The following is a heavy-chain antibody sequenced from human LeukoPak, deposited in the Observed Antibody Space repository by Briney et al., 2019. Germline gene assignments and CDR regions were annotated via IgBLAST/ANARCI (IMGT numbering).Heavy chain of an antibody. Sequence: SQTLSLTCTVSGGSISSGSYYWGWIRQPAGKGLEWLGRIYTSGSTNYNPSLKSRVTISVDTSKNQFSLKLSSVTAADTAVYYCASLIAAAGLGFDPWGQGTLVTVSS. CDR2: IYTSGST. CDR1: GGSISSGSYY. D-gene: IGHD6-13*01. V-gene: IGHV4-61*02. J-gene: IGHJ5*02. CDR3: ASLIAAAGLGFDP.